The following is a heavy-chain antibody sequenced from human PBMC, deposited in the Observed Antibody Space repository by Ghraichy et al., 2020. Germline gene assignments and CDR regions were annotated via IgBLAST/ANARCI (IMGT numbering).Heavy chain of an antibody. CDR1: GGSISSSSYY. J-gene: IGHJ5*02. V-gene: IGHV4-39*01. Sequence: SETLSLTCTVSGGSISSSSYYWGWIRQPPGKGLEWIGSIYYSGSSYYNPSLKSRVTISVDTSKNQLSLKLSSVTAADTAVYYCARLIPDIVVVSTARGWFDPWGQGTLVTVSS. D-gene: IGHD2-2*01. CDR2: IYYSGSS. CDR3: ARLIPDIVVVSTARGWFDP.